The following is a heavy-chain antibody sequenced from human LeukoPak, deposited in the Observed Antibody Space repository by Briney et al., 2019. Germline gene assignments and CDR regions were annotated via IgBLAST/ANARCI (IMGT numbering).Heavy chain of an antibody. CDR3: ETSHIRDAFDI. J-gene: IGHJ3*02. CDR2: INPNSGFT. V-gene: IGHV1-2*02. D-gene: IGHD3-3*02. CDR1: GYTFTGYY. Sequence: GASVKVSCKASGYTFTGYYMHWVRQAPGQGLEWIGWINPNSGFTNYAQKFQGRVTMTRDTSTSTAYMYLNRLRSDDTAVYYCETSHIRDAFDIWGRGTMVTVSS.